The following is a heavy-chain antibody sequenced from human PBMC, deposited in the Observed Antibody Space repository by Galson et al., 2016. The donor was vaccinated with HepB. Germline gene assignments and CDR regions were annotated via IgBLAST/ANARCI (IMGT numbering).Heavy chain of an antibody. CDR2: ISYDGINK. CDR3: ARADERFWSGYYNPGAFEI. Sequence: SLRLSCAASGFTFSTYAMHWVRQAPGKGPEWVAIISYDGINKYHADSVKGRFTVSRDNSKNTLYLQINSLRVEDTAIYYCARADERFWSGYYNPGAFEIWGHGTMLTVSS. D-gene: IGHD3-3*01. J-gene: IGHJ3*02. CDR1: GFTFSTYA. V-gene: IGHV3-30-3*01.